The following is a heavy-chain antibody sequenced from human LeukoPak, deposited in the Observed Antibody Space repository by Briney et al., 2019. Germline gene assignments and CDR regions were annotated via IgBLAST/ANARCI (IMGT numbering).Heavy chain of an antibody. Sequence: SETLSLTCTVSGGSISSSSYYWGWIRQPPGKGLEWIGSIYYSGSTYYNPSLKSRVTISVDTSKNQFSLKLSSVTAADTAVYYCARDRGCSSTSCYTLRRWFDPWSQGTLVTVSS. J-gene: IGHJ5*02. D-gene: IGHD2-2*02. CDR3: ARDRGCSSTSCYTLRRWFDP. CDR1: GGSISSSSYY. V-gene: IGHV4-39*07. CDR2: IYYSGST.